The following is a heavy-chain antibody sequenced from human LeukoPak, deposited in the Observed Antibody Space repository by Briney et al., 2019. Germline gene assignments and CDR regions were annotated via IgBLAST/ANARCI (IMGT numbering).Heavy chain of an antibody. CDR1: GYTFTSYY. J-gene: IGHJ6*03. CDR2: INPSGGST. Sequence: ASVKVSCKASGYTFTSYYMHWVRQAPGQGLEWMGIINPSGGSTSYAQKFQGRVTMTRDTSTSTVYMELSSLRSEDTAVYYCARVDAPPIAARPSGDYYYYMDVWGKGTTVTVSS. V-gene: IGHV1-46*01. CDR3: ARVDAPPIAARPSGDYYYYMDV. D-gene: IGHD6-6*01.